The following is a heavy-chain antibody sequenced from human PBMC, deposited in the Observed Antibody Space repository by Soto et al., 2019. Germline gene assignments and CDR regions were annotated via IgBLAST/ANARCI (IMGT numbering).Heavy chain of an antibody. Sequence: ITLKESGPTLVKPTQTLTLTCTFSGFSLNTGGVGVGWVRQPRGKAMEWLAHIYWDDDERYRPSLRSRLNITKDTINNQVVLTMTNMDPEDTATYYCVRNWRYYGGDYYYGMDAWGQGTTVTV. CDR1: GFSLNTGGVG. CDR3: VRNWRYYGGDYYYGMDA. J-gene: IGHJ6*02. V-gene: IGHV2-5*02. CDR2: IYWDDDE. D-gene: IGHD3-10*01.